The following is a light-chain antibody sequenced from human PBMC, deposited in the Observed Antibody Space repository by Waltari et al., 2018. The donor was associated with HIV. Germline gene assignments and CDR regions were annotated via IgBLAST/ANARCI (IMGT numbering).Light chain of an antibody. CDR3: QHYRAVPPGT. Sequence: PGDRATLSCRASQTLRDDYIAWYRQYPGQAPRLLIYAVSNRATGIPDRISGSGSGTDFTLTISRLEPDDFAVYFCQHYRAVPPGTFGQGTRVDIK. J-gene: IGKJ1*01. CDR2: AVS. V-gene: IGKV3-20*01. CDR1: QTLRDDY.